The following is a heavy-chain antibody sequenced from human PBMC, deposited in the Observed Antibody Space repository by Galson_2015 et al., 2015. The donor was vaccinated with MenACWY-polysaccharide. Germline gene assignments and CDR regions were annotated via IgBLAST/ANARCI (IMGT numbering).Heavy chain of an antibody. V-gene: IGHV7-4-1*02. CDR2: INTNTGNP. D-gene: IGHD4-17*01. CDR1: GYTFNTYA. CDR3: ARDPKQKPTTVPTGRFDY. Sequence: SVTVSCKASGYTFNTYAMNWVRQAPGQGLEWVGGINTNTGNPTYAPGFTGRFVFSLDASVRTAYLQISSLKAEDTAVYYCARDPKQKPTTVPTGRFDYWGQGTLVTVSS. J-gene: IGHJ4*02.